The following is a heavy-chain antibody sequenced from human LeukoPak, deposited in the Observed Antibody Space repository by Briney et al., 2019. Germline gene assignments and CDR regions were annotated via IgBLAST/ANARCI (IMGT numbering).Heavy chain of an antibody. CDR3: ARLVVAARDYYYYYMDV. J-gene: IGHJ6*03. CDR2: IYYSGST. V-gene: IGHV4-61*08. CDR1: GGSISSGGYY. D-gene: IGHD2-15*01. Sequence: PSETLSLTCTVSGGSISSGGYYWSWIRQHPGKGLEWIGYIYYSGSTNYNPSLKSRVTISVDTSKSQFSLKLSSVTAADTAVYYCARLVVAARDYYYYYMDVWGKGTTVTVSS.